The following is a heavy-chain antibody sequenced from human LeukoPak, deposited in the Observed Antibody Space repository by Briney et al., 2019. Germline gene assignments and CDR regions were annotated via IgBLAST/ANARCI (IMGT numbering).Heavy chain of an antibody. V-gene: IGHV4-31*03. D-gene: IGHD2-15*01. CDR1: GGSISSGGYY. Sequence: PSETLSLTCTVSGGSISSGGYYWSWIRQRPGKGLEWIGYIYYSGSTYYNPSLKSRVTISVDTSKNQFSLKLSSVTAADTAVYYCARDAIVVYAFDIWGQGTMVTVSS. CDR3: ARDAIVVYAFDI. CDR2: IYYSGST. J-gene: IGHJ3*02.